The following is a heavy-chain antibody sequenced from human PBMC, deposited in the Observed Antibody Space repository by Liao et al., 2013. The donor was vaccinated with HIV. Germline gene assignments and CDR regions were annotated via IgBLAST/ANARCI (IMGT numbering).Heavy chain of an antibody. J-gene: IGHJ4*02. CDR3: ARGVKTYYYGSGSYPYYFDY. CDR1: GGSISSGGYS. V-gene: IGHV4-30-2*01. CDR2: IYHSGST. Sequence: QLQLQESGSGLVKPSQTLSLTCAVSGGSISSGGYSWSWIRQPPGKGLEWIGYIYHSGSTNYNPSLKSRVTISVDTSKNQFSLKLSSVTAADTAVYYCARGVKTYYYGSGSYPYYFDYWGQGTLVTVSS. D-gene: IGHD3-10*01.